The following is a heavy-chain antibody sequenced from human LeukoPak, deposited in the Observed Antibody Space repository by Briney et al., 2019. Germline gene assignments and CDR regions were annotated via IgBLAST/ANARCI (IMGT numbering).Heavy chain of an antibody. V-gene: IGHV3-7*01. CDR1: GFTFSAYW. J-gene: IGHJ4*02. Sequence: SGGSLRLSCAASGFTFSAYWMTWVRQAPGKGLEWVANIKQDGSEKYYVDSVKGRFTISRDNSKNTLYLQMNSLRAEDTAVYYCAKDNDFSLNYWGQGTLVTVSS. CDR3: AKDNDFSLNY. CDR2: IKQDGSEK. D-gene: IGHD3-3*01.